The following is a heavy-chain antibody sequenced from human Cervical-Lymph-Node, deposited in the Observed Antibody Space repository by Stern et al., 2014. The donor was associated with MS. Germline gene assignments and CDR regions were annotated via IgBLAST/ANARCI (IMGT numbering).Heavy chain of an antibody. CDR3: VCGVDS. D-gene: IGHD3-10*02. Sequence: QLVQYGGGLVQPGRSLRITCAASGFTFSTYAMHWGRQAPGKGLKWVADITSDGSRIWYIVSVKGLFPISRDNSNNTVYLQMSSLRPDDTAVYYFVCGVDSWGQGTLVTVSS. V-gene: IGHV3-30*03. CDR1: GFTFSTYA. J-gene: IGHJ5*01. CDR2: ITSDGSRI.